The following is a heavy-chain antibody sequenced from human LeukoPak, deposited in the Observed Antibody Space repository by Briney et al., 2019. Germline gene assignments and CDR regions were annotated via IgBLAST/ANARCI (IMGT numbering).Heavy chain of an antibody. J-gene: IGHJ3*02. CDR1: GGTFSNYA. Sequence: SVKVSCKASGGTFSNYAISWVRQAPGQGLEWMGGIIPIFGTTNYAQKFQGRVTITADKSTSTVYMEVSSLRSEDTAVYYCARGLQETLAWLKALSAFDIWGQGTMVTVSS. CDR2: IIPIFGTT. V-gene: IGHV1-69*06. CDR3: ARGLQETLAWLKALSAFDI. D-gene: IGHD5-24*01.